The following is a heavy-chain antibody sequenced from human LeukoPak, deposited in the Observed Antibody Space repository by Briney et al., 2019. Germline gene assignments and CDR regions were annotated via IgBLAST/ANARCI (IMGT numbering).Heavy chain of an antibody. CDR1: GGTFSSYA. CDR3: ASSMVRGVITPS. J-gene: IGHJ4*02. D-gene: IGHD3-10*01. Sequence: SVKVSCKASGGTFSSYAISWVRQAPGQGLEWMGGIIPIFGTANYAQKFQGRVTITADKSTSTAYMELSSLRSEDTAVYYCASSMVRGVITPSWGQGTLVTVSS. CDR2: IIPIFGTA. V-gene: IGHV1-69*06.